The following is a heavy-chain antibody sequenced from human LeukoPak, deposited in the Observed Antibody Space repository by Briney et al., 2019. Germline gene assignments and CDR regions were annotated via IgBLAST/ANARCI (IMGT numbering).Heavy chain of an antibody. CDR1: GFTFSSYS. V-gene: IGHV3-21*01. CDR3: ARLSPGDHRPVDAFDI. J-gene: IGHJ3*02. D-gene: IGHD2-21*02. CDR2: ISSSSSYI. Sequence: GGSLRLSCAASGFTFSSYSMNWVRQAPGKGLEWVSSISSSSSYIYYADSVKGRFTISRDNAKNSLYLQMNSLRAEDTAVYYCARLSPGDHRPVDAFDIWGQGTMVTVSS.